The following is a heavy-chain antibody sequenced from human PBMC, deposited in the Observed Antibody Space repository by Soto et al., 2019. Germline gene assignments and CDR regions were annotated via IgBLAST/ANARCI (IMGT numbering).Heavy chain of an antibody. D-gene: IGHD2-2*02. Sequence: QVQLVQSGAEVKKPGSSVKVSCKASGGTFSSYAISWVRQAPGQGLEWMGGIIPIFGTANYAQKFQGRVTITADESTSTAYMELSSLRSEDTAVYYCARAQGDFIVVVPAAILDYYYGMDVWGQGTTVTVSS. J-gene: IGHJ6*02. CDR1: GGTFSSYA. V-gene: IGHV1-69*01. CDR2: IIPIFGTA. CDR3: ARAQGDFIVVVPAAILDYYYGMDV.